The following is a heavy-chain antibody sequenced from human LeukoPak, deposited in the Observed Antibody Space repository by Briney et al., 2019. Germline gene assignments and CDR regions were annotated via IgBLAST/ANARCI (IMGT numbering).Heavy chain of an antibody. Sequence: GGSPRLSCVASGFTFCAYAMNWGRQGPGKGVGWLSGLFGNGAGISYADSVKGRFTMSRDNFKNTLYLQMNSLKADDTAVYYCVKERRIAVAGTVGFDVWGQGTMVAVSS. CDR2: LFGNGAGI. D-gene: IGHD6-19*01. CDR3: VKERRIAVAGTVGFDV. V-gene: IGHV3-23*01. CDR1: GFTFCAYA. J-gene: IGHJ3*01.